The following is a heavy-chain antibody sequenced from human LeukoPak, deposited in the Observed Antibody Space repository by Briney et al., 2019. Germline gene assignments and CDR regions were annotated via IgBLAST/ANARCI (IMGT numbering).Heavy chain of an antibody. CDR3: ARDHGRSGSYWWGRGYYFDY. D-gene: IGHD1-26*01. CDR2: IIPIFGIA. V-gene: IGHV1-69*17. J-gene: IGHJ4*02. CDR1: GGTFSSYS. Sequence: GSSVKVSCKASGGTFSSYSISWVRQAPGQGLEWMGGIIPIFGIANFAQKFKGRVTIRADKSTSTAYMELSSLRSEDTAVYYCARDHGRSGSYWWGRGYYFDYWGQGTLVTVSS.